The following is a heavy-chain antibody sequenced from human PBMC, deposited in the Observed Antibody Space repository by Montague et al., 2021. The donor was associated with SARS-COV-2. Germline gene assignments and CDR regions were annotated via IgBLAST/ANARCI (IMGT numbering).Heavy chain of an antibody. D-gene: IGHD3-22*01. V-gene: IGHV4-39*01. CDR2: IYYSGNT. CDR3: ARLPPYRFNSNGHYYNAVDI. J-gene: IGHJ3*02. CDR1: GGSISSSGYY. Sequence: SETLSLTCTVSGGSISSSGYYWGWIRQPPGKGLEWIGSIYYSGNTYHSPSLQSRVTISVDTSKNQFSLRLNSMTAADTAVYYCARLPPYRFNSNGHYYNAVDIWGQGTMVTVSS.